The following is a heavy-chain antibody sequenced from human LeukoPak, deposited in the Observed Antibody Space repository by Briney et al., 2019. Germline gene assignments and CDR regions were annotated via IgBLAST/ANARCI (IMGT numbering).Heavy chain of an antibody. Sequence: SETLSLTCTVSGGSISSGDYFWSWIRQPPGKDLEWIGYIYYSGTTYCNPSLKSRVTISVDTSKNQFSLKLSSVTAADTAVYYCARGYYYGSGSYYTSWYYYYGMDVWGQGTTVTVSS. CDR2: IYYSGTT. CDR3: ARGYYYGSGSYYTSWYYYYGMDV. V-gene: IGHV4-30-4*01. D-gene: IGHD3-10*01. CDR1: GGSISSGDYF. J-gene: IGHJ6*02.